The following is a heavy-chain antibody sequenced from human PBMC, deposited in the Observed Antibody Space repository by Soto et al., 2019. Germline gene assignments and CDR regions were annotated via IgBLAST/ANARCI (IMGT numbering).Heavy chain of an antibody. V-gene: IGHV3-66*01. CDR1: GFTVSSNY. Sequence: GGSLRLSCAASGFTVSSNYMSWVRQAPGKGLEWVSVIYSGGSTYYADSVKGRFTISRDNSKNTLYLQMNSLRAEDTAVYYCARNLGATVTMGYYYYYYMDVWGKGTTVTVSS. CDR2: IYSGGST. J-gene: IGHJ6*03. CDR3: ARNLGATVTMGYYYYYYMDV. D-gene: IGHD4-17*01.